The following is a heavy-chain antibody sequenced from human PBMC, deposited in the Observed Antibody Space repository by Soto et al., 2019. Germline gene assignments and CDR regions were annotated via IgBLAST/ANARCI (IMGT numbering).Heavy chain of an antibody. V-gene: IGHV1-69*01. Sequence: QVQLVQSGAEVKKPGSSVKVSCKASGGTFSSYAISWVRQAPGQGLEWMGGIIPIFGTANYAQKFQGRVTIPADDATSTAYMELSSLRSEDTAVYYCARDWGYGSVSYENWFDPWCQGTLVTVSS. CDR1: GGTFSSYA. J-gene: IGHJ5*02. CDR3: ARDWGYGSVSYENWFDP. CDR2: IIPIFGTA. D-gene: IGHD3-10*01.